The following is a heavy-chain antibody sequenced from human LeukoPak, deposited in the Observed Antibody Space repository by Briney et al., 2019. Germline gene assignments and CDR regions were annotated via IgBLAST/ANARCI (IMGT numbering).Heavy chain of an antibody. J-gene: IGHJ5*02. CDR2: ISSSGSTI. D-gene: IGHD6-13*01. Sequence: GGSLRLSCAASGFTFSDYYMIWIRQAPGKGLEWVSYISSSGSTIYYADSVKGRFTISRDNAKNSLYLQMNSLRAEDTAVYYCARLIAAAGTRWFDPWGQGTLVTVSS. V-gene: IGHV3-11*01. CDR3: ARLIAAAGTRWFDP. CDR1: GFTFSDYY.